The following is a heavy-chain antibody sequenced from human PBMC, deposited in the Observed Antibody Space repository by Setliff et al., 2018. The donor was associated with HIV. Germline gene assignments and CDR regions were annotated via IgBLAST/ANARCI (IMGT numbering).Heavy chain of an antibody. CDR1: GGSISSHY. D-gene: IGHD3-16*02. CDR3: AKGLSGPFDY. J-gene: IGHJ4*02. V-gene: IGHV3-7*03. CDR2: INQDGSEK. Sequence: ETLSLTCTVSGGSISSHYWSWIRQAPGKGLEWVANINQDGSEKHYVDSVTGRFAISRDNSKNTLYLQMNSLRAQDTAVYYCAKGLSGPFDYWGQGTLVTVSS.